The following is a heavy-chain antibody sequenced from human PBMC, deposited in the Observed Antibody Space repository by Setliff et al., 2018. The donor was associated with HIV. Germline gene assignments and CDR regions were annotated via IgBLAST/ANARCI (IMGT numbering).Heavy chain of an antibody. J-gene: IGHJ6*03. CDR3: AGGYSSPYYYYYYMDV. D-gene: IGHD5-18*01. CDR2: IYTSGCT. Sequence: SETLSLTCTVSGGSISSYYWSWIRQPAGKGLEWIGRIYTSGCTNYNPSLKSRVTMSVDTSKNQFSLKLSSVTAADTAVYYCAGGYSSPYYYYYYMDVWGKGTTVTVSS. CDR1: GGSISSYY. V-gene: IGHV4-4*07.